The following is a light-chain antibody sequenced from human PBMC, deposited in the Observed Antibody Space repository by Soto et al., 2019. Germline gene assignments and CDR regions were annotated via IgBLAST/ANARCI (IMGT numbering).Light chain of an antibody. CDR3: GSYSSTDTPFV. CDR1: STDVGGYNY. J-gene: IGLJ1*01. CDR2: EVT. Sequence: QSALAQPSSVSGSPGQSITISCTGTSTDVGGYNYVSWYQHHSGKAPKLLIYEVTNRPSGISDRVSGSKSVNTASLTISGLQAEDESDYYCGSYSSTDTPFVFGTGTKLTVL. V-gene: IGLV2-14*01.